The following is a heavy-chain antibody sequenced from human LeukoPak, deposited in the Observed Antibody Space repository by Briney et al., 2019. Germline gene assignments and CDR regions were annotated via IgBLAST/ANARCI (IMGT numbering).Heavy chain of an antibody. Sequence: SETLSLTCTVSGGSISSSFYYWGWIRQPPGKGLEWIGSIYCSGTTYYNPSLKSRVTISVDTSKIQFSLKLSSVTAADTAVYYCARHPRSYYGSGELFPFDQWGQGTLVTVSS. J-gene: IGHJ4*02. CDR2: IYCSGTT. CDR1: GGSISSSFYY. V-gene: IGHV4-39*01. D-gene: IGHD3-10*01. CDR3: ARHPRSYYGSGELFPFDQ.